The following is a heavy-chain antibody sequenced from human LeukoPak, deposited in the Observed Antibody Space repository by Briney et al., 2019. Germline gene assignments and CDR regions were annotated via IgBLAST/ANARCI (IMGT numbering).Heavy chain of an antibody. CDR2: IYHSGST. CDR3: ASARWDY. V-gene: IGHV4-38-2*02. CDR1: GYSISSGYY. Sequence: SETLSLTCTVSGYSISSGYYWGWIRQPPGKGLEWIGTIYHSGSTYSNPSLNSRVTISVDTSKNQFSLRLSSVTAADTAVYYCASARWDYWGQGTLVTVSS. J-gene: IGHJ4*02.